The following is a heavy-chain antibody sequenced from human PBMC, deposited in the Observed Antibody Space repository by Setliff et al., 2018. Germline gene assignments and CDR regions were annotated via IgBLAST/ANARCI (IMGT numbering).Heavy chain of an antibody. Sequence: PSETLSLTCTVSGGSVTSYYWSWIRQAPGKGLEWVGRISHNGRTNYNPSLEGRVSMSVDTSKNQISLHLTSMTTADTALYYDTRGRQNYYYMDVWGKGTTVTVSS. CDR1: GGSVTSYY. J-gene: IGHJ6*03. CDR3: TRGRQNYYYMDV. CDR2: ISHNGRT. V-gene: IGHV4-4*07.